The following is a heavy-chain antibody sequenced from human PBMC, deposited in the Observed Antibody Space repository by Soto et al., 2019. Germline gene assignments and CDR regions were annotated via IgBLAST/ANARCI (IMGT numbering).Heavy chain of an antibody. J-gene: IGHJ4*02. CDR2: INPNSGGT. Sequence: ASVKVSCKASGYTFTGYYMHWVRQAPGQGLEWMGWINPNSGGTNYAQKFQGWVTMTRDTSISIAYMELSRLRSDDTAVYYCARGQGNDFWSGYLSLGSSTPTNYFDYWGQGTLVTVSS. CDR1: GYTFTGYY. V-gene: IGHV1-2*04. D-gene: IGHD3-3*01. CDR3: ARGQGNDFWSGYLSLGSSTPTNYFDY.